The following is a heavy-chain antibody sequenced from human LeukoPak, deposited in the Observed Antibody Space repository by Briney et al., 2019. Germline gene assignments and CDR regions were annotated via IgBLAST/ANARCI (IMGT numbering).Heavy chain of an antibody. CDR2: IIPILSIT. D-gene: IGHD5-18*01. J-gene: IGHJ4*02. Sequence: SVKVSCKASGGTFNTYAISWVRQAPGQGLEWMGRIIPILSITNYAQKFQGRVTITADKSTTTAYMELSSLRSEDTAVYYCARALWGDGYSYGYGDYWGQGTLVTVSS. CDR1: GGTFNTYA. V-gene: IGHV1-69*04. CDR3: ARALWGDGYSYGYGDY.